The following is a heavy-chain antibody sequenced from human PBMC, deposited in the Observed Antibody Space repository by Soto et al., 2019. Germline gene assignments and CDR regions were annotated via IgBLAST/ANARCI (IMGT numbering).Heavy chain of an antibody. CDR2: IYYSGST. D-gene: IGHD4-4*01. CDR1: GGSISSSSYY. Sequence: PSETLSLTCTVSGGSISSSSYYWGWIRQPPGKGLEWIGSIYYSGSTYYNPSLKSRVTISVDTSKNQFSLKLSSVTAADTAVYYCARQKDSSNSYFDYWGQGTLVTVSS. CDR3: ARQKDSSNSYFDY. V-gene: IGHV4-39*01. J-gene: IGHJ4*02.